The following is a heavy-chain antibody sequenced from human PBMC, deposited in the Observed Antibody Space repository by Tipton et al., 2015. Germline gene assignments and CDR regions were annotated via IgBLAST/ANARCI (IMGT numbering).Heavy chain of an antibody. Sequence: TLSLTCTVSGDSISSSSWWSWVRQPPGKGLEWIGEINHGGSTNYNPSLKSRVTISLDASKNQFSLTLKSVTAADTAIFYCARGERNSSAWEMDYWGQGTLVAVSS. D-gene: IGHD6-19*01. V-gene: IGHV4-4*02. CDR1: GDSISSSSW. CDR2: INHGGST. CDR3: ARGERNSSAWEMDY. J-gene: IGHJ4*02.